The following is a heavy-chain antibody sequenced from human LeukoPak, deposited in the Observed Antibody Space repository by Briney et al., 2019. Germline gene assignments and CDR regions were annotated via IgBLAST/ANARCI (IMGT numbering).Heavy chain of an antibody. CDR3: ARVSRYYDSSGSSYYYGMDV. CDR2: IYHSGTT. J-gene: IGHJ6*02. V-gene: IGHV4-4*03. CDR1: GGSISSSNW. Sequence: PRRPLSLTCAVSGGSISSSNWWSWVRQPPGKGLEWIGEIYHSGTTNYNPSLKSRVTISVDKSKSQFSLRLSSVTAADTALYYCARVSRYYDSSGSSYYYGMDVWGQGTTVTVSS. D-gene: IGHD3-22*01.